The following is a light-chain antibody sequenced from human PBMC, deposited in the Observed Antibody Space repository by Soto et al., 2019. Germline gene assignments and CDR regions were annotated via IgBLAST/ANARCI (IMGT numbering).Light chain of an antibody. CDR2: EVT. V-gene: IGLV2-8*01. Sequence: SVLPKPPSACGYPGPSVPISCTVTISYVGGYDYVSWYQQHPGKAPKLMIYEVTIRPSGVSDRFSGSKSGNTASLTVSGLQAEDEADYYCSSYTGGNPSYVFGTGTKVNVL. CDR3: SSYTGGNPSYV. J-gene: IGLJ1*01. CDR1: ISYVGGYDY.